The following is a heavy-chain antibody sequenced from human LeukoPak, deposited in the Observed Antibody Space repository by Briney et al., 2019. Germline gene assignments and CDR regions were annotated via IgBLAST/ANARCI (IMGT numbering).Heavy chain of an antibody. CDR1: GLSFNGYT. D-gene: IGHD2-15*01. Sequence: PGGSLRLSCSASGLSFNGYTINGVRHTPGKGLEWGSSITSSSSYINSADSVKGRFPIYRDNAKNSPYLQWSMRRAEEPALIYCVRSINGGFDAFDI. CDR2: ITSSSSYI. V-gene: IGHV3-21*01. J-gene: IGHJ3*02. CDR3: VRSINGGFDAFDI.